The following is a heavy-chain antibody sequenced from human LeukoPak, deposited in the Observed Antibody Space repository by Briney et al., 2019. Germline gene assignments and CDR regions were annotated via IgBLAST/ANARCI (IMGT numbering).Heavy chain of an antibody. V-gene: IGHV4-59*01. J-gene: IGHJ2*01. D-gene: IGHD6-19*01. CDR1: GGSISNYY. Sequence: SEALSLTCTVSGGSISNYYWSWIRQPPGKGLEWIGYIYYSGSTNYNPSLKSRVTISVDTSNNQFSLKLSSVTAADTAVYYCASVPSQYRSGWYKWYFDIWGRGTLVTVSS. CDR3: ASVPSQYRSGWYKWYFDI. CDR2: IYYSGST.